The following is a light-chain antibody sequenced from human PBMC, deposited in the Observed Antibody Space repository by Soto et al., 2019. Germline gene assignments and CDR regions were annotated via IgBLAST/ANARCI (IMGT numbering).Light chain of an antibody. CDR1: QGINSW. Sequence: DIQITQSPSSVSASVGDRVTITCRASQGINSWLAWYQQKPGKATKLLISAASSLQSGVPSRFSGSGSGTDFTLTISSLQPEDFATYYCQLAYIVPFTFGGGTKVEIK. J-gene: IGKJ4*01. V-gene: IGKV1D-12*01. CDR2: AAS. CDR3: QLAYIVPFT.